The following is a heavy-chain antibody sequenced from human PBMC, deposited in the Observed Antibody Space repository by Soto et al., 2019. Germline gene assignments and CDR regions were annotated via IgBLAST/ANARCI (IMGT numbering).Heavy chain of an antibody. CDR2: IKQDGSEK. D-gene: IGHD3-3*01. Sequence: GESLKISCVGSGFTFGSYWMSWVRQAPGKGLEWVANIKQDGSEKYYVDSVKGRFTISRDNAKNSVHLQMNSLRPEDTAVYYCARDRIRADIWRGSEGHRFDPWGQGTPVTVSS. CDR1: GFTFGSYW. CDR3: ARDRIRADIWRGSEGHRFDP. J-gene: IGHJ5*02. V-gene: IGHV3-7*01.